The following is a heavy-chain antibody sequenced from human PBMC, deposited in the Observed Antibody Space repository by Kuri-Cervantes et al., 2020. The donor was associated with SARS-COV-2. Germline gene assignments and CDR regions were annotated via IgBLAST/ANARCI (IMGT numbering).Heavy chain of an antibody. D-gene: IGHD3-22*01. V-gene: IGHV1-46*01. CDR1: GYTFTSYY. J-gene: IGHJ4*02. CDR3: AREPRYGSSGYYSDY. Sequence: ASVKVSCKASGYTFTSYYMHWVRQAPGQGLEWMGIINPSGGSTSYAQKFQGRVTMTRDTSISTAYMELSRLRSDDTAVHYCAREPRYGSSGYYSDYWGQGTLVTVSS. CDR2: INPSGGST.